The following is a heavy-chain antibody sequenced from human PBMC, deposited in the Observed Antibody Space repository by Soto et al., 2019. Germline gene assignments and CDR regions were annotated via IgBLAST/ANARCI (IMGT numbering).Heavy chain of an antibody. V-gene: IGHV1-3*01. CDR1: GYTFTSYA. CDR2: INAGNGNT. Sequence: ASVKVSCKASGYTFTSYAMHWVRQAPGQRLEWMGWINAGNGNTKYSQKFQGRVTITRDTSASTAYMELSSLRSEDTAVYYCARGEDPYCSGTSCYYYGMDVWGQGTTVTSP. CDR3: ARGEDPYCSGTSCYYYGMDV. J-gene: IGHJ6*02. D-gene: IGHD2-2*01.